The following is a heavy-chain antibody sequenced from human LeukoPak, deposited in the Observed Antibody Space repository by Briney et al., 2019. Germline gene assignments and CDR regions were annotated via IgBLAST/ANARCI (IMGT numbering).Heavy chain of an antibody. CDR2: INHSGST. CDR3: ARRHGAAPFDY. J-gene: IGHJ4*02. CDR1: GGSFSGYY. Sequence: PSETLSLTCAVYGGSFSGYYWSWIRQPPGKGLEWIGEINHSGSTNYNPSLKSRVTISVDTSKNQFSLKLSPVTAADTAVYYCARRHGAAPFDYWGQGTLVTVSS. V-gene: IGHV4-34*01. D-gene: IGHD6-13*01.